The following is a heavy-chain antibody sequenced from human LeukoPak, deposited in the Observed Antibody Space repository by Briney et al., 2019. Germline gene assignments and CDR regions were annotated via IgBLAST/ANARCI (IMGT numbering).Heavy chain of an antibody. V-gene: IGHV3-48*01. CDR1: GFTFRSYS. J-gene: IGHJ4*02. CDR2: ISSSSSSTM. Sequence: GGSLRLSCAASGFTFRSYSMNWVRQAPGKGLEWVSYISSSSSSTMYYADSVKGRFTISRDNAKNTLFLQMSSLRAEDTALYYCAKEVRPYYFDYWGQGTLVTVSS. CDR3: AKEVRPYYFDY. D-gene: IGHD3-10*01.